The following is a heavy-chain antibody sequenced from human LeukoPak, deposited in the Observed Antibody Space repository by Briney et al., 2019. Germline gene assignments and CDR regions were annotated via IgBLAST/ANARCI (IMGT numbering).Heavy chain of an antibody. V-gene: IGHV3-7*01. Sequence: QSGGSLRLSCAASGFTFSSYAMGWVRQAPGKGLEWVANIKQDGSEKYYVDSVKGRFTISRDNAKNTLFLQMNSLRTEDTAVYYCTRAEPAPGTAFWGQGTLVTVSS. J-gene: IGHJ4*02. D-gene: IGHD6-13*01. CDR1: GFTFSSYA. CDR3: TRAEPAPGTAF. CDR2: IKQDGSEK.